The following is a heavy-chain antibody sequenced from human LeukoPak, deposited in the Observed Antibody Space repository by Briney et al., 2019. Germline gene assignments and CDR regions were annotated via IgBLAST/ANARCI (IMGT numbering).Heavy chain of an antibody. CDR2: INPNSGGT. Sequence: GASVTVSCKASGYTFTGYYIHWVRQAPGQGLEWMGWINPNSGGTNSAQKFQGWVTMTRDTSISTAYMELSRLRSDDTAVYYYARDLYRGYSYGYGYWGQGTLVTVSS. CDR3: ARDLYRGYSYGYGY. D-gene: IGHD5-18*01. V-gene: IGHV1-2*04. J-gene: IGHJ4*02. CDR1: GYTFTGYY.